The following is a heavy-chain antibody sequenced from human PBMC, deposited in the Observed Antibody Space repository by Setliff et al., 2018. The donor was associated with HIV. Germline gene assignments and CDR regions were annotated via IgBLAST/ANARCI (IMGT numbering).Heavy chain of an antibody. V-gene: IGHV3-30*02. Sequence: GGSLRLSCEASGFTFSDYGMHWVRQAPGKGLEWVAFIWYDGNNIKYADSVKGRFTISRDNSKNTLYLQMNSLRIEDSGAYYCANSYSASGNYHYYDYLDVWGKGTTVTVSS. CDR1: GFTFSDYG. CDR3: ANSYSASGNYHYYDYLDV. CDR2: IWYDGNNI. J-gene: IGHJ6*03. D-gene: IGHD3-10*01.